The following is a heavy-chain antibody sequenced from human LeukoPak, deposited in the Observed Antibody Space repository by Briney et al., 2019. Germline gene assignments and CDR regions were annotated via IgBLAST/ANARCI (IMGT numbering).Heavy chain of an antibody. CDR2: INENGDIA. Sequence: GGSLRLSCAASGFTFDDYAMHWVRQGPGKSLEWVSLINENGDIAYYGDSVRGRFTVSRDNAKNSLYLQMNSLTTEDTALYYCAKARWEPNFDYWGQGTLVTVSS. D-gene: IGHD1-26*01. V-gene: IGHV3-43*02. J-gene: IGHJ4*02. CDR3: AKARWEPNFDY. CDR1: GFTFDDYA.